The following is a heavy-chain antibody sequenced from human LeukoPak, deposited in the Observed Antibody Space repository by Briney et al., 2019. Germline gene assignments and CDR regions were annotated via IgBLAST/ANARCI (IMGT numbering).Heavy chain of an antibody. CDR3: ARAKTDRYSSSSWSWFDP. D-gene: IGHD6-6*01. CDR2: IIPILGIA. V-gene: IGHV1-69*02. J-gene: IGHJ5*02. Sequence: SVKVSCKASGGTFSSYTISWVRRAPGQGLEWMGRIIPILGIANYAQKFQGRVTITADKSTSTAYMELSSLRSEDTAVYYCARAKTDRYSSSSWSWFDPWGQGTLVTVSS. CDR1: GGTFSSYT.